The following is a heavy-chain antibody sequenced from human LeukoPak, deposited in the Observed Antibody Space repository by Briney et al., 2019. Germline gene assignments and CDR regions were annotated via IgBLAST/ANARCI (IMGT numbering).Heavy chain of an antibody. D-gene: IGHD3-10*01. CDR3: ARVWKTYYYGSGSYRSWFDP. CDR2: INHSGST. V-gene: IGHV4-34*01. Sequence: SETLSLTCAVYGGSFSGYYWSWIRQPPGKGLEWIGEINHSGSTNYNPSLKSRVTISVDTSKNQFSLKLSSVTAADTAVYYCARVWKTYYYGSGSYRSWFDPWGQGTRVTVSS. J-gene: IGHJ5*02. CDR1: GGSFSGYY.